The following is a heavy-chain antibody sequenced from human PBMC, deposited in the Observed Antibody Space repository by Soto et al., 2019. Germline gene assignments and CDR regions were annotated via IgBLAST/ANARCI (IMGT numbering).Heavy chain of an antibody. CDR1: GYTFTGYY. V-gene: IGHV1-2*02. CDR3: ARVPPYGSGSYYNGIHAFDI. Sequence: RASVKVSCKASGYTFTGYYMHWVRQAPGQGLEWMGWINPNSGGTNYAQKFQGRVTMTRDTSISTAYMELSRLRSDDTAVYYCARVPPYGSGSYYNGIHAFDIWGQGTMVTVS. D-gene: IGHD3-10*01. CDR2: INPNSGGT. J-gene: IGHJ3*02.